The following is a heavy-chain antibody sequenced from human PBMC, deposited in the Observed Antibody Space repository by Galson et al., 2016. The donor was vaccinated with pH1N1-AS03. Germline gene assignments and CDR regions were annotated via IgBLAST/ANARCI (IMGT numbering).Heavy chain of an antibody. CDR3: ARAPLYGDYVLDY. Sequence: ETLSLTCTVSGDSISSYYWSWIRQPPGKGLKWIGYMFYSGSTKYNSSLKSRVSISGDTSKNQISLKLTSVTAADTAVYSCARAPLYGDYVLDYWGQGTLVTVSS. CDR2: MFYSGST. CDR1: GDSISSYY. V-gene: IGHV4-59*01. J-gene: IGHJ4*02. D-gene: IGHD4-17*01.